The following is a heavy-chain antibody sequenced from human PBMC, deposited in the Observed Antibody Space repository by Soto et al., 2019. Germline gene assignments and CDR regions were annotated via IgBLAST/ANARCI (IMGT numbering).Heavy chain of an antibody. V-gene: IGHV4-59*08. D-gene: IGHD2-15*01. CDR2: IYYSGST. Sequence: PSETLSLTCTVSGGSISSYYWSWIRQPPGKGLEWIGYIYYSGSTNYNPSLKSRVTISVDTSKNQFSLKLSSVTAEDTAVYYCARQVDCSGGSCYGPYYYYYMDVWGKGTTVTVSS. CDR3: ARQVDCSGGSCYGPYYYYYMDV. CDR1: GGSISSYY. J-gene: IGHJ6*03.